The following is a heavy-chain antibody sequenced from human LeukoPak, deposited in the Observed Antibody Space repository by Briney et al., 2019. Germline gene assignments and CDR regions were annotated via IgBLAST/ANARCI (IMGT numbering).Heavy chain of an antibody. CDR3: AKATSPVHSRNWFDS. CDR1: GFTFSSYW. V-gene: IGHV3-23*01. D-gene: IGHD6-13*01. CDR2: ISGSGTNT. J-gene: IGHJ5*01. Sequence: GGSLRLSCAASGFTFSSYWMSWVRQAPGKGLEWVSSISGSGTNTDYADSVKGRFTISRDNSKNTVNVQMNSLRAEDTAVYYCAKATSPVHSRNWFDSWGQGTLVTVSS.